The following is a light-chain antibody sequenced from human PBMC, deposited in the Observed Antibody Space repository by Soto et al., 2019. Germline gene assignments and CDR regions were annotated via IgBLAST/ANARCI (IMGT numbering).Light chain of an antibody. Sequence: DIQMTQSPSTLSASAGDRVTITCRASQSINSRLAWYQQKPGKAPKLLIYDASNLESGVPSRFSGSGSGTEFTLIISSLQSDDFAVYYCQQRDNWPWTFGQGTKVDIK. CDR3: QQRDNWPWT. V-gene: IGKV1-5*01. J-gene: IGKJ1*01. CDR1: QSINSR. CDR2: DAS.